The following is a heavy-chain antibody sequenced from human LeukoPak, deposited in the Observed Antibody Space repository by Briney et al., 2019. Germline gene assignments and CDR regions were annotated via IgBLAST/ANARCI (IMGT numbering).Heavy chain of an antibody. J-gene: IGHJ6*03. Sequence: PGGSLRLSCAASGFTFSSYWMSWVRQAPGKGLEWVANIKQDGSEKYYVDSVKGRFTISRDNAKNSLYLQMNSLRAEDTAVYYCARRYDYVWGSYRLYYYMDVWGKGTTVTVSS. CDR2: IKQDGSEK. CDR1: GFTFSSYW. D-gene: IGHD3-16*02. V-gene: IGHV3-7*01. CDR3: ARRYDYVWGSYRLYYYMDV.